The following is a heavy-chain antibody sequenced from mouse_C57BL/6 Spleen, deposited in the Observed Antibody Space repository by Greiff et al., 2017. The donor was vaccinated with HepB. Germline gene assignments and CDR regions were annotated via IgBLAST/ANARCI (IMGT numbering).Heavy chain of an antibody. Sequence: EVKLVESGGGLVKPGGSLKLSCAASGFTFSSYAMSWVRQTPEKRLEWGATISDGGRYTYYPNNVKGRFTISRDNAKNNLYLQMSHLKSEDTAMYYCARDEGSTMVAASWFAYWGQGTLVTVSA. V-gene: IGHV5-4*01. J-gene: IGHJ3*01. CDR2: ISDGGRYT. CDR3: ARDEGSTMVAASWFAY. D-gene: IGHD2-2*01. CDR1: GFTFSSYA.